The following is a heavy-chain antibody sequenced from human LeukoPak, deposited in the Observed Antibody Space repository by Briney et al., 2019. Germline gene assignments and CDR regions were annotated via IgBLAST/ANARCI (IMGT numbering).Heavy chain of an antibody. CDR1: GFTFSDNY. V-gene: IGHV3-11*04. CDR3: ARARNYYGSGSYTFDY. Sequence: PGGSLRLSCAASGFTFSDNYMSWIRQAPGKGLEWVSYISSSGSTIYYADSVKGRFTISRDNAKNSLYLQMNSLRAEDTAVYYCARARNYYGSGSYTFDYWGQGTLVTVSS. J-gene: IGHJ4*02. CDR2: ISSSGSTI. D-gene: IGHD3-10*01.